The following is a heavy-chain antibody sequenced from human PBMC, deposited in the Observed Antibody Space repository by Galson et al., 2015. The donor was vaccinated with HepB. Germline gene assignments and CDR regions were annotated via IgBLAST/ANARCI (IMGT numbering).Heavy chain of an antibody. V-gene: IGHV4-59*08. CDR1: GGSISRHY. J-gene: IGHJ4*02. Sequence: SETLSLTCTVSGGSISRHYWTWIRQSPGKGLEWIAYMYHTGSTRYNPSLMSRVTISMDTSKNQFSLRLGSVTVADTGVYFCARLYSTTWYVDYWGQGALVTVSS. CDR3: ARLYSTTWYVDY. D-gene: IGHD6-13*01. CDR2: MYHTGST.